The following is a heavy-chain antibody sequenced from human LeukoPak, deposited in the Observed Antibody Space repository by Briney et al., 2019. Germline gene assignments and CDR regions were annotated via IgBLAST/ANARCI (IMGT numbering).Heavy chain of an antibody. J-gene: IGHJ4*02. CDR2: ISYSGST. V-gene: IGHV4-59*01. CDR3: ARGVSTAGV. Sequence: SETLSLTCTVSGGSISNYYWSWIRQPPGKGLEWIGYISYSGSTNYNPSLKSRVSISVDTSRNQFSLRLTSVTAADTAVYYCARGVSTAGVWGQGTLVTVSS. D-gene: IGHD2-8*01. CDR1: GGSISNYY.